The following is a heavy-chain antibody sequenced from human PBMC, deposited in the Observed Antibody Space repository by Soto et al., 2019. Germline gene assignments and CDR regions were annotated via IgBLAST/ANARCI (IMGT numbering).Heavy chain of an antibody. J-gene: IGHJ6*03. CDR2: ISYDGSNK. V-gene: IGHV3-30*18. Sequence: GGSLRLSCAASGFTFSSYGMHWVRQAPGKGLEWVAVISYDGSNKYYADSVKGRFTISRDNSKNTLYLQMNSLRAEDTAVYYCAKDSTTVFGVAYVYYYYYMDVWGKGTTVTVSS. D-gene: IGHD3-3*01. CDR3: AKDSTTVFGVAYVYYYYYMDV. CDR1: GFTFSSYG.